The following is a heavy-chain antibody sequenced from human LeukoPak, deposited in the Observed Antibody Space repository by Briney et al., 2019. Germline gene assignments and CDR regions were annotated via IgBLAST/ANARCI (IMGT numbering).Heavy chain of an antibody. CDR1: GYSFTSYW. Sequence: GESLKISCKGSGYSFTSYWIGWVRQMPGKGLEWMGIIYPGDSDTRYSPSFQGQVTISADKSISTAYLQWSSLKASDTAMYSCARALYGSGSYYKNWFDPWGQGTLVTVSS. CDR2: IYPGDSDT. J-gene: IGHJ5*02. CDR3: ARALYGSGSYYKNWFDP. V-gene: IGHV5-51*01. D-gene: IGHD3-10*01.